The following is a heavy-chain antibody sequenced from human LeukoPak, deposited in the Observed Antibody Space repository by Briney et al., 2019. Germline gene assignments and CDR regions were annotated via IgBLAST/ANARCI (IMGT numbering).Heavy chain of an antibody. J-gene: IGHJ4*02. D-gene: IGHD3-16*01. V-gene: IGHV3-23*01. CDR3: AKDDAWLRFGE. Sequence: GGSLRLSCAASGFILSSHGMNWVRQAPGKGLEWVSGISPSGDITYYVDSVKGRFTISRDNSKNTVYLEVSSLTAEDTAVYYCAKDDAWLRFGEWSQGTLVTVSS. CDR2: ISPSGDIT. CDR1: GFILSSHG.